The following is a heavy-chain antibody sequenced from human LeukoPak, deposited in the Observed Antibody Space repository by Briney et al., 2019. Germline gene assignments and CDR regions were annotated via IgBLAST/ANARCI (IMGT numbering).Heavy chain of an antibody. CDR3: ARVKFYDSTGYSPGYYMDV. Sequence: SETLSLTCTVSGGSIISNYWSWIRQSARTGLEWIWRIYGSRITDYNPPLQRRVTMPPATTRKQFSLRLTSVTAADTAVYCCARVKFYDSTGYSPGYYMDVWGKGTTVSVFS. D-gene: IGHD3-22*01. CDR2: IYGSRIT. J-gene: IGHJ6*03. V-gene: IGHV4-4*07. CDR1: GGSIISNY.